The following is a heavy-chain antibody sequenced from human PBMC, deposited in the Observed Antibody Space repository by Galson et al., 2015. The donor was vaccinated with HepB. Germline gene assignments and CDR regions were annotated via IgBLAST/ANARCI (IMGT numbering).Heavy chain of an antibody. CDR1: GYTFTSYA. D-gene: IGHD5-12*01. J-gene: IGHJ4*02. V-gene: IGHV7-4-1*02. CDR3: ARAGYSGYDEWGRTTVTTADFDY. CDR2: INTNTGNP. Sequence: SVKVSCKASGYTFTSYAMNWVRQAPGQGLEWMGWINTNTGNPTYAQGFTGRFVFSLDTSVSTAYLQISSLKAEDTAVYYCARAGYSGYDEWGRTTVTTADFDYWGQGTLVTVSS.